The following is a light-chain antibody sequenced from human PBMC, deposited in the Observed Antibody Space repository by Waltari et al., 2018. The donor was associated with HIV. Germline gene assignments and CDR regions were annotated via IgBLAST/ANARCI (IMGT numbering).Light chain of an antibody. J-gene: IGKJ1*01. CDR2: KAS. V-gene: IGKV1-5*03. Sequence: DIQMTQSPSTLPASVGDTVTITCRASQNIRTSLAWYQQKHGRSPTLLIYKASALESEVPPRFSGTGSGTEFNLNISGLTSGDFATYYCQQYEGDTRTFGQGTAVE. CDR3: QQYEGDTRT. CDR1: QNIRTS.